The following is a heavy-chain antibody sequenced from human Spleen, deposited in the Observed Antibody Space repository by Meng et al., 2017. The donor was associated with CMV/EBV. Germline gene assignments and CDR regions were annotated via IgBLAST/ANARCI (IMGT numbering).Heavy chain of an antibody. D-gene: IGHD1-1*01. CDR1: GYTFTSYD. J-gene: IGHJ4*02. CDR3: ARTTYNWNDNQDY. CDR2: ITAYNGNT. Sequence: ASVKVSCKASGYTFTSYDINWVRQATGQGLEWMGWITAYNGNTNYAQKLQGRVTLTTDTSTSTAYMELRSLRPDDTAVYYCARTTYNWNDNQDYWGQGTLVTVSS. V-gene: IGHV1-18*01.